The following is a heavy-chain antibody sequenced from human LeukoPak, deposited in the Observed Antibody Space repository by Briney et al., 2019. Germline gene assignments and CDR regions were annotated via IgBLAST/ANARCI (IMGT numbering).Heavy chain of an antibody. CDR3: ALFPGEGDPFDI. V-gene: IGHV4-30-4*01. CDR1: GGSISSGDYY. Sequence: SETLSLTCTVSGGSISSGDYYWSWIRQPPGKGLEWIGYIYYSGSTSYNPSLKSRLTISVDTSKNQFSLKLSSVTATDTAVYYCALFPGEGDPFDIWGQGTMVTVSS. J-gene: IGHJ3*02. CDR2: IYYSGST. D-gene: IGHD3-16*01.